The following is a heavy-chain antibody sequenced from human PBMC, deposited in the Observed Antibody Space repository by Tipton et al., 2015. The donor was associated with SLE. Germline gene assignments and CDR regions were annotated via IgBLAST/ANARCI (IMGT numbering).Heavy chain of an antibody. V-gene: IGHV4-59*01. D-gene: IGHD3/OR15-3a*01. CDR3: ARHFGRSIEFDY. Sequence: TLSLTCTVSGGSISPYYWSWIRQPPGKGLEWIGYIYYIGSTNYNPSLKSRVTISVDTSKNQFSLKLSSVTAADTAVYYCARHFGRSIEFDYWGQGTLVTVSS. CDR2: IYYIGST. J-gene: IGHJ4*02. CDR1: GGSISPYY.